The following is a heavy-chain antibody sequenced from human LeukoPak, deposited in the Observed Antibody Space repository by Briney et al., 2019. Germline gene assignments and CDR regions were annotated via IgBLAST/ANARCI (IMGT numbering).Heavy chain of an antibody. CDR2: ISSSSSYI. D-gene: IGHD6-6*01. CDR3: VREAHSSSSLYYYYYYMDV. Sequence: GGSLRLSCAASGFTFSSYSMNWVRQAPGKGLEWVSSISSSSSYIYYADSVKGRFTISRDNAKNSLYLQMNSLRAEDTAVYYCVREAHSSSSLYYYYYYMDVWGKGTTVTVSS. CDR1: GFTFSSYS. V-gene: IGHV3-21*01. J-gene: IGHJ6*03.